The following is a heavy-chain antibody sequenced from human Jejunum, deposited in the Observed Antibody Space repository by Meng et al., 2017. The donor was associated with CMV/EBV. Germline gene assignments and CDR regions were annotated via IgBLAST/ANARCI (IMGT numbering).Heavy chain of an antibody. D-gene: IGHD5-18*01. CDR1: GFTVSNSY. Sequence: GGCCGQPGGSLRIPCAAFGFTVSNSYMSWVRQAPGKGLEWVSVIYGGGSTYYADSVKGRFTISRDSSKNTLYLQMNSLRAEDTAVYYCAREGTTLVTYDYWGQGTLVTVSS. CDR2: IYGGGST. V-gene: IGHV3-66*01. CDR3: AREGTTLVTYDY. J-gene: IGHJ4*02.